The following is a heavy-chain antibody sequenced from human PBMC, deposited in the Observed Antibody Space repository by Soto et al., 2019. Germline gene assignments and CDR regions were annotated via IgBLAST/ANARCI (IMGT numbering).Heavy chain of an antibody. CDR1: GFTFSSYS. CDR2: ISSSSSYI. Sequence: PGGSLRLFCASSGFTFSSYSMNWVRQAPGKGLEWVSSISSSSSYIYYADSVKGRFTISRDNAKNSLYLQMNSLRAEDTAVYYCARDSPFDYFDYWGQGTLVTVSS. CDR3: ARDSPFDYFDY. J-gene: IGHJ4*02. D-gene: IGHD3-16*01. V-gene: IGHV3-21*01.